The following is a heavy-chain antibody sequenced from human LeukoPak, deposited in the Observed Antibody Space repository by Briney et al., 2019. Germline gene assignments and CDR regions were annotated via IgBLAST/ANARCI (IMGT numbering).Heavy chain of an antibody. CDR2: ISGGGGST. CDR3: AKEGPDYDILTRYYDAFDI. Sequence: GGSLRLSCAASGFTFSSYGMSWVRQAPGKGLEWVSAISGGGGSTYYADSVKGRFTISRDNSKNTLYLQMNSLRDEDTAVYYCAKEGPDYDILTRYYDAFDIWGQGTMVTVSS. V-gene: IGHV3-23*01. D-gene: IGHD3-9*01. J-gene: IGHJ3*02. CDR1: GFTFSSYG.